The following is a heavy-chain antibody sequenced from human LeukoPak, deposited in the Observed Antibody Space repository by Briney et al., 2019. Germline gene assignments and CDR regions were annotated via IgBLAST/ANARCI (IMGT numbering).Heavy chain of an antibody. V-gene: IGHV4-39*01. CDR3: AFICTSGSCYSVDY. J-gene: IGHJ4*02. Sequence: SETLSLTCSVSGASISSSSNYWGWIRQPPGKGVEWIGSIYYSGSTYYNPSLRSRVTISVDTSKNQFSLKLTSVTAADTAVYYCAFICTSGSCYSVDYWGQGTLVTVSS. CDR2: IYYSGST. D-gene: IGHD2-15*01. CDR1: GASISSSSNY.